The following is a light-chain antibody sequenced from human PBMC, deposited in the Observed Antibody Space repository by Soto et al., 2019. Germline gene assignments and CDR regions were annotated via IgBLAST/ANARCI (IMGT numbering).Light chain of an antibody. CDR1: SPNIGTNT. V-gene: IGLV1-44*01. Sequence: QSALTQPPSASGTPGQRVTISCSGSSPNIGTNTVNWYQQFPRSAPKLLMYSSNQRPSGVPDRFSGSKSGTSASLAISGLQSEDEADYYCAAWDGSLNVVLFGGGTKVTVL. J-gene: IGLJ3*02. CDR2: SSN. CDR3: AAWDGSLNVVL.